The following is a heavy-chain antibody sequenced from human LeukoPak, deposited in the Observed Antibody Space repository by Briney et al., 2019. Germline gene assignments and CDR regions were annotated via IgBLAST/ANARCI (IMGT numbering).Heavy chain of an antibody. CDR1: GFSFNSYA. D-gene: IGHD2-15*01. CDR2: ISGSGTFT. V-gene: IGHV3-23*01. CDR3: VKERSCSGGSCYSSHDLH. J-gene: IGHJ4*02. Sequence: PGGSLGLSCAASGFSFNSYAMSWVRQAPGKGLEWVSAISGSGTFTNYADSVKGRFTISRDNPNNTLSLRMNSLRVEDTAIYYCVKERSCSGGSCYSSHDLHWGQGTLVTVSS.